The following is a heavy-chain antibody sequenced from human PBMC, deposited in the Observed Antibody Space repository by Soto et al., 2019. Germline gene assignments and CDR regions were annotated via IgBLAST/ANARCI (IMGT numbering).Heavy chain of an antibody. V-gene: IGHV3-64*01. CDR1: GFTFSSYA. CDR2: ISSNGGST. CDR3: ARGLFNWNDFWFDP. D-gene: IGHD1-1*01. J-gene: IGHJ5*02. Sequence: GSLRLSCAASGFTFSSYAMHWVRQAPGKGLEYVSAISSNGGSTYYANSVKGRFTISRDNSKNTLYLQMGSLRAEDMAVYYCARGLFNWNDFWFDPWGQGTLVTVSS.